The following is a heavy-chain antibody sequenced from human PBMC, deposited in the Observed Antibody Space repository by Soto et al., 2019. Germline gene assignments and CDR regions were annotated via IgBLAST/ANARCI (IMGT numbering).Heavy chain of an antibody. D-gene: IGHD2-15*01. CDR3: VGTVVVVAAFDY. CDR2: IYYSGST. J-gene: IGHJ4*02. CDR1: GGSISSSSYY. V-gene: IGHV4-39*01. Sequence: QLQLQESGPGLVKPSETLSLTCTVSGGSISSSSYYWGWIRQPPGKGLEWIGSIYYSGSTYYNPSLKSRVTISVDTSKNQFSLKLSSVTAADTAVYYCVGTVVVVAAFDYWGQGTLVTVSS.